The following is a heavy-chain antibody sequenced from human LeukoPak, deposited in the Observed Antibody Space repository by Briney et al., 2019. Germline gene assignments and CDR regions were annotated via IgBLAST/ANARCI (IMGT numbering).Heavy chain of an antibody. V-gene: IGHV3-48*03. Sequence: GGSLRLSCAASGFTFSNYEMIWVRQAPGKGLEWVSYISRSARTIYYADSVQGRFTISRDNSKNTVSLQMNSLRAEDTAVYYCAKVLWLGRNYFDYWGQGTLVTVSS. J-gene: IGHJ4*02. D-gene: IGHD5-12*01. CDR2: ISRSARTI. CDR1: GFTFSNYE. CDR3: AKVLWLGRNYFDY.